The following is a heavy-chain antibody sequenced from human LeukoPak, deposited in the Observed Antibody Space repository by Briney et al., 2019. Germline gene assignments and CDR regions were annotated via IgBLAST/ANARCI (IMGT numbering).Heavy chain of an antibody. CDR1: GYTFTGYY. D-gene: IGHD6-13*01. CDR2: INPNSGGT. J-gene: IGHJ4*02. V-gene: IGHV1-2*02. Sequence: ASVKVSCKASGYTFTGYYMHWVRQAPGQGLEWMGWINPNSGGTNYAQKFQGRVTMTRDTSISTAYMELSRLRSDDTAVYYCARAKSGEQQLVFELDYWSQGTLVTVSS. CDR3: ARAKSGEQQLVFELDY.